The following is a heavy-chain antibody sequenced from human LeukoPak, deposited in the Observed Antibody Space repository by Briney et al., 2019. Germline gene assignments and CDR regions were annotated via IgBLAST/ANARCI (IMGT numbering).Heavy chain of an antibody. Sequence: PGGSLRLSCAASGFTFSDYYMSWIRQAPGKGLEWIGYIYYSGGTNYNPSLKSRVTISVDTSKNQFSLKLRSVTAADTAVYYCARDPSGSFFNWFDPWGQGTLVTVSS. D-gene: IGHD1-26*01. CDR3: ARDPSGSFFNWFDP. J-gene: IGHJ5*02. CDR2: IYYSGGT. V-gene: IGHV4-59*01. CDR1: GFTFSDYY.